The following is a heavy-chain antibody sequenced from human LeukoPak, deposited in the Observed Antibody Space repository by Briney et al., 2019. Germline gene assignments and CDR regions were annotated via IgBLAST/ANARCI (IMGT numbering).Heavy chain of an antibody. D-gene: IGHD3-22*01. CDR1: GFTFSHYA. J-gene: IGHJ3*02. Sequence: GGSLRLSCSASGFTFSHYAMHWVRQAPGKGLEYVSSISNNGDSTYYAHSVKDRFTISRDNSKSTLSLQMSSLRAEDTAVYYCVRGTMIVVVPLDGFQIWGQGTVVIVFS. CDR2: ISNNGDST. CDR3: VRGTMIVVVPLDGFQI. V-gene: IGHV3-64D*06.